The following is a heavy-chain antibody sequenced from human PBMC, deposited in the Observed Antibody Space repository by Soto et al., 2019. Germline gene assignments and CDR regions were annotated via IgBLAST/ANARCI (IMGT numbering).Heavy chain of an antibody. V-gene: IGHV2-5*02. D-gene: IGHD3-22*01. CDR1: GFSLSTSGVG. Sequence: QITLKESGPTLVKPTQTLTLTCSISGFSLSTSGVGVAWIRQPPGKALEWLALIYWDDEKRYNPSLKSSLTITKDTSKNQVALTMTNMYPVDTATYYCAHVSYYYDSSGYSDFDYWGQGTLVTVSS. J-gene: IGHJ4*02. CDR2: IYWDDEK. CDR3: AHVSYYYDSSGYSDFDY.